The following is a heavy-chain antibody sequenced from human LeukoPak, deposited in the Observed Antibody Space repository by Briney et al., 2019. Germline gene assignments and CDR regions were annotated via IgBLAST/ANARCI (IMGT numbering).Heavy chain of an antibody. V-gene: IGHV4-34*01. Sequence: SETLSLTCAVYGGSFSGYYWSWIRQPPGKGLEWIGEINHSGSTNYNPSLKSRVTISVDTSKNQFSLQLNSVTPEDTAVYYCTRALAGIRYYYYYMDVWGKGTTVTVSS. CDR2: INHSGST. CDR1: GGSFSGYY. D-gene: IGHD6-13*01. J-gene: IGHJ6*03. CDR3: TRALAGIRYYYYYMDV.